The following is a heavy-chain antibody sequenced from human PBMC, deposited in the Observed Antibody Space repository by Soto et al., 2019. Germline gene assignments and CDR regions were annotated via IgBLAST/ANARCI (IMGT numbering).Heavy chain of an antibody. CDR3: AKLARIAAAGTLSPAFDY. CDR1: GFTFSSYV. V-gene: IGHV3-30*18. Sequence: GGSLRLSCAASGFTFSSYVMHWVRQAPGKGLEWVAVISYDGSNKCYADSVKGRFTISRDNSKNTLYLQMNSLRAEDTAVYYCAKLARIAAAGTLSPAFDYWGQGTLVTVSS. J-gene: IGHJ4*02. D-gene: IGHD6-13*01. CDR2: ISYDGSNK.